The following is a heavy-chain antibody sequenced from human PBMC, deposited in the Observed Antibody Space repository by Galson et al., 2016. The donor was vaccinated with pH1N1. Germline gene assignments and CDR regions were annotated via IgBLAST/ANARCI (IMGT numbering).Heavy chain of an antibody. CDR2: IYYSGST. CDR3: ARVGGSSKLGFFADH. CDR1: GGSISSGGYY. V-gene: IGHV4-31*03. Sequence: TLSLTCTVSGGSISSGGYYWSWIRQHPGKGLEWIGFIYYSGSTYYNVSLKSRVTISVDTSKNQFSLKLSSVTAADTAVYYCARVGGSSKLGFFADHWGQGTLVTVSS. D-gene: IGHD6-6*01. J-gene: IGHJ4*02.